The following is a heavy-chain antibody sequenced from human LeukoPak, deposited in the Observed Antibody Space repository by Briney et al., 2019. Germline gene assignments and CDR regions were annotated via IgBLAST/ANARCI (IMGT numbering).Heavy chain of an antibody. CDR1: GGSFSGYY. D-gene: IGHD3-9*01. CDR3: ARHPNDVLRYFDWLGAFDY. J-gene: IGHJ4*02. V-gene: IGHV4-34*01. CDR2: INHSGST. Sequence: PSETQSLTCAVYGGSFSGYYWSWIRQPPGKGLEWIGEINHSGSTNYDPSLKSRVTISVDTSKNQFSLKLSSVTAADTAVYYCARHPNDVLRYFDWLGAFDYWGQGTLVTVSS.